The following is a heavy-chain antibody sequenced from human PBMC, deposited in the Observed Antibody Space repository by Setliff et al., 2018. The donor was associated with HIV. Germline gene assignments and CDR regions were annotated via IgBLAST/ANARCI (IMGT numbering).Heavy chain of an antibody. Sequence: ETLSLTCTVSGGSISSSSYYWGWIRQPPGKGLQWIGSIYYRGSTYYNPSLKSRVTISVDTSKNQFSLKLRSVTAADTALYYCARGRYRSRWYASDHYYIDVWGKGTTVTVS. CDR2: IYYRGST. V-gene: IGHV4-39*01. CDR1: GGSISSSSYY. J-gene: IGHJ6*03. CDR3: ARGRYRSRWYASDHYYIDV. D-gene: IGHD6-13*01.